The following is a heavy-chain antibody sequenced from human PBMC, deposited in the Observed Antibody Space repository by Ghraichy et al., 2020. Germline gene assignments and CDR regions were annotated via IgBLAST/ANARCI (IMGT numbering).Heavy chain of an antibody. CDR2: IIPIFGTA. D-gene: IGHD4-17*01. CDR1: GGTFSSYA. CDR3: ARGLTPLYGAPREGGDY. J-gene: IGHJ4*02. V-gene: IGHV1-69*13. Sequence: SVKVSCKASGGTFSSYAISWVRQAPGQGLEWMGGIIPIFGTANYAQKFQGRVTITADESTSTAYMELSSLRSEDTAVYYCARGLTPLYGAPREGGDYWGQGTLVTVSS.